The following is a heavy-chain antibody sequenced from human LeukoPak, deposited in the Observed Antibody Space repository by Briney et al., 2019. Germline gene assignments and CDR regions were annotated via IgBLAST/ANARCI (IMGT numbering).Heavy chain of an antibody. J-gene: IGHJ3*02. CDR3: AVAYYYGSGDAFDI. D-gene: IGHD3-10*01. Sequence: PGGSLRLSCAASGFTFSSNAMSWVRQAPGKGLEWVSTSGSGGRTYYADSVQGRFTISRDNAKNSLYLQMNSLRAEDTAVYYCAVAYYYGSGDAFDIWGQGTKVTVSS. V-gene: IGHV3-23*01. CDR1: GFTFSSNA. CDR2: SGSGGRT.